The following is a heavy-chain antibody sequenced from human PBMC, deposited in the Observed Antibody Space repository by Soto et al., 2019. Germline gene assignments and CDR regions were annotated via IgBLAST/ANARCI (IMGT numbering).Heavy chain of an antibody. D-gene: IGHD5-12*01. CDR2: ISYDGSNK. J-gene: IGHJ6*02. V-gene: IGHV3-30-3*01. CDR3: ARDYYRFNSGYGFSMDV. CDR1: GFTFSGYA. Sequence: GGSLRLSYAASGFTFSGYAMHWVRQAPGKGLEWVAVISYDGSNKYYADSVKGRFTISRDNSKNTLYLQMNSLRAEDTAVYYCARDYYRFNSGYGFSMDVWGQGTTVTVSS.